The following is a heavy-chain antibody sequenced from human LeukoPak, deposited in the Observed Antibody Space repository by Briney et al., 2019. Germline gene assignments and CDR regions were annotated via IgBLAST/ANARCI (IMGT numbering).Heavy chain of an antibody. V-gene: IGHV3-7*01. J-gene: IGHJ6*03. CDR2: IKQDGSEK. D-gene: IGHD3-3*01. Sequence: GGSLRLSCAASGFTFSSYWMSWVRQAPGKGLEWVANIKQDGSEKYYVDSVKGRFTISRDNAKNSLYLQMYSLRAEDTAVYYCARGTRFLEWLSSYYMDVWGKGTTVTVSS. CDR1: GFTFSSYW. CDR3: ARGTRFLEWLSSYYMDV.